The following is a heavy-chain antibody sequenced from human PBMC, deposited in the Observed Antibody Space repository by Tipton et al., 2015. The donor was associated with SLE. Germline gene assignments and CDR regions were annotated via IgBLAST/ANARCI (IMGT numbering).Heavy chain of an antibody. D-gene: IGHD6-19*01. CDR3: ARGAYSSGWYSWAFDI. CDR1: GGSFSGYY. Sequence: TLSLTCAVYGGSFSGYYWSWIRQPPGKGLEWIGEIDHSRSTNYNPSLKSRVTISVDTSKNQFSLKLSSVTAADTAVYYCARGAYSSGWYSWAFDIWGQGTMVTVSS. CDR2: IDHSRST. J-gene: IGHJ3*02. V-gene: IGHV4-34*01.